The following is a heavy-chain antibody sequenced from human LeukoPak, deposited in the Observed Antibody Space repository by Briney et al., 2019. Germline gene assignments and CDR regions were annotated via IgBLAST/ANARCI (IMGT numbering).Heavy chain of an antibody. Sequence: SETLSLTCTVSGGSISSYYWSWIRQPPGKGLERIGSIYYSGSTYYNPSLKSRVTISVDTSKNQFSLKLSSVTAADTAVYYCARDRSPYYFDYWGQGTLVTVSS. CDR3: ARDRSPYYFDY. V-gene: IGHV4-39*07. CDR1: GGSISSYY. CDR2: IYYSGST. J-gene: IGHJ4*02.